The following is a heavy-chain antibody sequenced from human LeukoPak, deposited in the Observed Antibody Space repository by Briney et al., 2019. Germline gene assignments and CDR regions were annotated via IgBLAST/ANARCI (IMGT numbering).Heavy chain of an antibody. CDR2: ITGSGGSGSGGST. D-gene: IGHD1-26*01. Sequence: GESLKISCAASGFTFRIYGMNWVRQAPGKGLEWVSSITGSGGSGSGGSTYYADSVKGRFTISRDNSKNTLYLHMNSLRAEDTAVYYCARSLSIVGATYYFQHWGQGTLVTVSS. V-gene: IGHV3-23*01. CDR1: GFTFRIYG. J-gene: IGHJ1*01. CDR3: ARSLSIVGATYYFQH.